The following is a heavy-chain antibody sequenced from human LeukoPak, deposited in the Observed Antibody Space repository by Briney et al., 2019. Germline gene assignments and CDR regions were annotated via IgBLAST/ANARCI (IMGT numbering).Heavy chain of an antibody. CDR3: ARDFGSNNWYNWFDT. CDR2: KSHDGSEN. J-gene: IGHJ5*02. V-gene: IGHV3-30*03. Sequence: GRSLRLSCAASGFTLSNYGMHWVRQAPGKGPDWVAMKSHDGSENFYGDSVRGRFTISRDNLKNTLYLQMNSLRLDDTAVYYCARDFGSNNWYNWFDTWGQGTPVTVSS. D-gene: IGHD1-1*01. CDR1: GFTLSNYG.